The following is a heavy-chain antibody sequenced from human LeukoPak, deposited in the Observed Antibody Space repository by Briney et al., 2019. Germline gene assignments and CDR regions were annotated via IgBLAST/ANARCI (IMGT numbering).Heavy chain of an antibody. CDR1: GGTFSSYA. V-gene: IGHV1-69*05. CDR3: ARDQPEAGGGLDY. CDR2: IIPIFGTA. D-gene: IGHD2-15*01. Sequence: ASVKVSCKASGGTFSSYAISWVRQAPGQGLEWMGGIIPIFGTANYAQKFQGRVTITTDESTSTAYMELSSLRSEDTAVYYCARDQPEAGGGLDYWGQGTLVTVSS. J-gene: IGHJ4*02.